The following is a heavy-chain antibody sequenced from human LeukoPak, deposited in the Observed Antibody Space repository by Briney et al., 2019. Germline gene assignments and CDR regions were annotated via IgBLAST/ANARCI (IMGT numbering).Heavy chain of an antibody. CDR2: MNQDGSEK. V-gene: IGHV3-7*01. CDR1: GFTFSSHW. J-gene: IGHJ4*02. CDR3: TEVSGY. D-gene: IGHD2-8*01. Sequence: GGTLRLSCAASGFTFSSHWMSWVRQAPGKGLEWVATMNQDGSEKYYVDSVNGRFTISGDSAKNSLHLQMNGLRAEDTSVYYCTEVSGYWGQGTLVTVSS.